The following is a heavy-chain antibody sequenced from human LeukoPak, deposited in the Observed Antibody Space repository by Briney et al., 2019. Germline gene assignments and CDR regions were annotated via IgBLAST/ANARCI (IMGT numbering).Heavy chain of an antibody. D-gene: IGHD1-26*01. CDR2: IYYSGST. CDR3: ASNIVGATNFDY. CDR1: GGSISSSSYY. J-gene: IGHJ4*02. V-gene: IGHV4-39*01. Sequence: SETLSLTCTVSGGSISSSSYYWGWIRQPPGKGLEWIGSIYYSGSTYYNPSLKGRVTISVDTSKNQFSLKLSSVTAADTAVYYCASNIVGATNFDYWGQGTLVTVSS.